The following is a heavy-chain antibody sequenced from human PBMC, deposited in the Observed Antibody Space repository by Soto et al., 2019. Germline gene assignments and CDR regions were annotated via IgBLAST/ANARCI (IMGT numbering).Heavy chain of an antibody. Sequence: PGGSLRLSCTASGFTFGDYAMSWFRQAPGKGLEWVGFIRGKAYGGTTEYAASVRGRFTISRDDSKSIAYLQMNSLKTDDTALYYCVRTCNGDYLYFFDYWGHGTLVTVSS. CDR1: GFTFGDYA. CDR2: IRGKAYGGTT. D-gene: IGHD4-17*01. J-gene: IGHJ4*01. CDR3: VRTCNGDYLYFFDY. V-gene: IGHV3-49*03.